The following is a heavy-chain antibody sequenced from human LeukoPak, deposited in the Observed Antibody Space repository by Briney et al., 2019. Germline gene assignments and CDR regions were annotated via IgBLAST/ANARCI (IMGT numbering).Heavy chain of an antibody. CDR3: ARDSIAAAGFDFDY. J-gene: IGHJ4*02. CDR2: IIPILGIA. V-gene: IGHV1-69*04. CDR1: GGTFSSYA. Sequence: SVKVSCKASGGTFSSYAISWVRQAPGQGLEWMGRIIPILGIANYAQKFQGRVTITADKSTSTAYMELSSLRSEDTAVYYCARDSIAAAGFDFDYWGQGTLVTVSS. D-gene: IGHD6-13*01.